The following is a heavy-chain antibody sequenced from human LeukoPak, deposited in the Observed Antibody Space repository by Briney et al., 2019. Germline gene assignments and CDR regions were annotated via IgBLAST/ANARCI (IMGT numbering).Heavy chain of an antibody. J-gene: IGHJ4*02. Sequence: GGSLRLSCAASGFTFSSNGMHWVRQAPGKGLEWVAVIWHDGSNKYYSDPVKGRFTISGDNSKNTLYPQMNSLRVEDTAVYYRARDGSSGYLHFDYWGQGTLVTVSS. CDR3: ARDGSSGYLHFDY. CDR2: IWHDGSNK. CDR1: GFTFSSNG. V-gene: IGHV3-33*01. D-gene: IGHD3-22*01.